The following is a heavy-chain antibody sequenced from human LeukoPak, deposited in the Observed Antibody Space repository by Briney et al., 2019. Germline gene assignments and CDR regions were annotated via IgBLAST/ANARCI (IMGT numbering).Heavy chain of an antibody. Sequence: GGSLILCCAAPGFPLRCYISNSVRQTPAKGLEWDSYISSGSSKYYADSVKGGLTTCRENAKSSLYLQMSRLRAEDTVVYYWAGADVSTDSYYFDYWGQGTLVTVSS. CDR3: AGADVSTDSYYFDY. CDR1: GFPLRCYI. D-gene: IGHD5/OR15-5a*01. V-gene: IGHV3-21*01. J-gene: IGHJ4*02. CDR2: ISSGSSK.